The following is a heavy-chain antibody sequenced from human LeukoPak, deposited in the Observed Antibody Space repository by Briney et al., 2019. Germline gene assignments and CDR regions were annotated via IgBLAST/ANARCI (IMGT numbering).Heavy chain of an antibody. D-gene: IGHD2-2*01. V-gene: IGHV3-9*03. CDR2: ISWNSSSI. CDR1: GFTFDDYA. CDR3: AKMGGPGQGVVPAAPFFDY. Sequence: AGRSLRLSCAASGFTFDDYAMHWVRQAPGKGLEWVSGISWNSSSIGYADSVKGRFTISRDNAKNSLYLQMNSLRAEDMALYYCAKMGGPGQGVVPAAPFFDYWGQGTLVTVSS. J-gene: IGHJ4*02.